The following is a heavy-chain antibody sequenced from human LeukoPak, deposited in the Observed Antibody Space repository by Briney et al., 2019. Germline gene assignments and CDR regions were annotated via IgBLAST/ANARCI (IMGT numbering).Heavy chain of an antibody. Sequence: GASVKVSCKASGGTFMTYSVTWVRQAPGQGLEWMGGIIPIFGTPNYAQKFQGRVKVTTDDATGTAYMELSSFMSEDTAIYYCARVDRYYFYLDVWGKGTPVTVSS. CDR1: GGTFMTYS. J-gene: IGHJ6*03. CDR3: ARVDRYYFYLDV. CDR2: IIPIFGTP. V-gene: IGHV1-69*05.